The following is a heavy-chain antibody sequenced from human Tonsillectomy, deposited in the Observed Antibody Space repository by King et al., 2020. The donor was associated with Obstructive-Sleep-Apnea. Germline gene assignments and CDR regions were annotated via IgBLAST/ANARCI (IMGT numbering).Heavy chain of an antibody. V-gene: IGHV4-39*07. Sequence: QLQESGPGVGKPSEKLYLTFTDSCGYINSRNNDWAWIGQPPGKGLEWSGRIYYCGSTYNNPSVKSRVTMSVDKSKNQFSLKLTSVTAADTAVYYCARDPYSYFDYWGQGTLVTVSS. CDR2: IYYCGST. D-gene: IGHD1-26*01. CDR1: CGYINSRNND. CDR3: ARDPYSYFDY. J-gene: IGHJ4*02.